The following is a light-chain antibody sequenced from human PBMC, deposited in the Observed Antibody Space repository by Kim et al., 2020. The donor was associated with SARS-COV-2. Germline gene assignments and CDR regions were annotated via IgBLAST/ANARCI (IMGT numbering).Light chain of an antibody. V-gene: IGLV2-11*01. CDR2: DGT. J-gene: IGLJ2*01. Sequence: GHPGTSSCRGTSSDVVRYTSVSCYQQRPGKAPKLMISDGTDRPSGVPDRFSGFKSGNTASLTISGLQAEDEADYYCCSYAGRYTWIFGGGTQLTVL. CDR3: CSYAGRYTWI. CDR1: SSDVVRYTS.